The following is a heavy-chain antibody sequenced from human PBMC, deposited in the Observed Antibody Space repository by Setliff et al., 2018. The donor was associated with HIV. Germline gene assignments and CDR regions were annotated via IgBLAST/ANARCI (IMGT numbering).Heavy chain of an antibody. Sequence: PSETLSLTCTVSGGSISTYYWSWIRQPPGKGLEWIGYIYARGNTNYNPSLKSRVTISVDTSKSQFSLKLSSVTAADTAVYYCARDRYGDYAYFDYWGQGTLVTVSS. CDR2: IYARGNT. J-gene: IGHJ4*02. D-gene: IGHD4-17*01. CDR1: GGSISTYY. CDR3: ARDRYGDYAYFDY. V-gene: IGHV4-4*08.